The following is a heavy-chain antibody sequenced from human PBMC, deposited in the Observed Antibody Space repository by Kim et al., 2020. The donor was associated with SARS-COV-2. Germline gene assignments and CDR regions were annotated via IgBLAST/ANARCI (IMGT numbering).Heavy chain of an antibody. CDR1: GFAFEDFG. D-gene: IGHD1-26*01. J-gene: IGHJ4*02. V-gene: IGHV3-9*01. CDR2: ISCSSTTV. CDR3: IKGWGATHEGYYFHY. Sequence: GGSLRLSCAASGFAFEDFGMHWVRQSPGKGLEWVCGISCSSTTVAYADSVKGRFTISRDNAKNFLYLQMEGLRADDTALYYCIKGWGATHEGYYFHYWGQGLFVTVSP.